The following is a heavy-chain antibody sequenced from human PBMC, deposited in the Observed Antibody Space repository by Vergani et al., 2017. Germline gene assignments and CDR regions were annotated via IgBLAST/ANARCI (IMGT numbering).Heavy chain of an antibody. Sequence: EVQLVESGGGLVQPGGSLGLSCAASGFTVSSNYMSWVRQAPGKGLEWVSVIYSGGSTYYADSVKGRFTISRHNSKNTLYLQMNSLRAEDTAVYYCAKDWAARPPDYFDYWGQGTLVTVSS. V-gene: IGHV3-53*04. CDR1: GFTVSSNY. CDR3: AKDWAARPPDYFDY. J-gene: IGHJ4*02. CDR2: IYSGGST. D-gene: IGHD6-6*01.